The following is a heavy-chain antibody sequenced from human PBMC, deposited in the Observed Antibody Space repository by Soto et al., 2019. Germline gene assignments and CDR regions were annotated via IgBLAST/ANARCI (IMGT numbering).Heavy chain of an antibody. Sequence: QVQLVQSGAEVKKPGSSVKVSCKASGGTFSSYAISWVRQAPGQGLEWMGGIIPIFGTADYAQKFQGRVTITADESTSTAYMDRSSLRSEDTAVYYCARHLGGNHYYYGMDVWGQGTTATVSS. V-gene: IGHV1-69*12. J-gene: IGHJ6*02. CDR1: GGTFSSYA. CDR3: ARHLGGNHYYYGMDV. CDR2: IIPIFGTA. D-gene: IGHD3-16*01.